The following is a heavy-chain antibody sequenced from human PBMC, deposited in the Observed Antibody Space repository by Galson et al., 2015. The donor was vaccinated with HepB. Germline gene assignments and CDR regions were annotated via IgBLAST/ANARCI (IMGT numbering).Heavy chain of an antibody. V-gene: IGHV3-30*18. J-gene: IGHJ2*01. CDR1: GFTFSSYG. CDR3: AKDASYCSGGSCYSRDWYFDL. CDR2: ISYDGSNK. D-gene: IGHD2-15*01. Sequence: SLRLSCAASGFTFSSYGMHWVRQAPGKGLEWVAVISYDGSNKYYADSVKGRFTISRDNSKNTLYLQMNSLRAEDTAVYYCAKDASYCSGGSCYSRDWYFDLWGRGTLVTVSS.